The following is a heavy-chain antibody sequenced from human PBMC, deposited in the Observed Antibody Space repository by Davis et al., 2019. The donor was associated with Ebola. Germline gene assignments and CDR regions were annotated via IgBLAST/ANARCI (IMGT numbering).Heavy chain of an antibody. D-gene: IGHD4/OR15-4a*01. Sequence: AASVKVSRKASGYTFTSYDINWVRQATGQGLEWMGWMNPNCGNTGYAQKFQGRVTMTRNTSISTAYMELSSLRSEDTAVYYCARNMGMVNPYGMDVWGKGTTVTVSS. CDR1: GYTFTSYD. V-gene: IGHV1-8*01. J-gene: IGHJ6*04. CDR3: ARNMGMVNPYGMDV. CDR2: MNPNCGNT.